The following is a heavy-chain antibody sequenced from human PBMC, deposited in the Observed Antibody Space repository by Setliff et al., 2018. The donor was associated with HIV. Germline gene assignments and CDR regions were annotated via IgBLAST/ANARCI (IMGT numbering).Heavy chain of an antibody. J-gene: IGHJ4*02. V-gene: IGHV4-30-4*08. CDR2: IYYSGSA. Sequence: SETLSLTCTVSRDSIRNGAYYWGWIRQPPGKGLEWIGSIYYSGSAYYNPSLQSRVTISVDTSKNQVSLKLNSMTAADTAVYFCVRGPQWLVQKGRVYYFDCWGQGALVTVSS. CDR3: VRGPQWLVQKGRVYYFDC. D-gene: IGHD6-19*01. CDR1: RDSIRNGAYY.